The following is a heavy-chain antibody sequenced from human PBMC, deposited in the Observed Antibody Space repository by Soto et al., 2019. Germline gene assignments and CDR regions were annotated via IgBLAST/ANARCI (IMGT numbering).Heavy chain of an antibody. V-gene: IGHV4-4*02. D-gene: IGHD5-18*01. CDR2: SHHTGTT. CDR3: ATSRAAIIHLHYFDF. J-gene: IGHJ4*02. Sequence: QVRLQESGPGLVKPSGTLSLTCAVSGASISTSRWWSWVRQPPGKGLEWLGESHHTGTTYYSPSLKSRATISVDKSKNQFSLRLTSMTAADTAVYYCATSRAAIIHLHYFDFWGQGTLVPVSS. CDR1: GASISTSRW.